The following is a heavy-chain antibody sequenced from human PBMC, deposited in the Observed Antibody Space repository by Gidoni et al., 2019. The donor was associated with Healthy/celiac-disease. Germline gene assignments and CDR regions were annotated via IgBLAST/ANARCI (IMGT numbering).Heavy chain of an antibody. CDR1: VFTFSSYA. CDR3: AKDPPATVTTRGPVDY. D-gene: IGHD4-17*01. V-gene: IGHV3-23*01. CDR2: ISGSGGST. J-gene: IGHJ4*02. Sequence: EVPLLESGGGLVQPGGSLRLSCAASVFTFSSYAMSWFRQAPGKGLEWVSAISGSGGSTYYADSVKGRFTISRDNSKNTLYLQMNSLRAEDTAVYYCAKDPPATVTTRGPVDYWGQGTLVTVSS.